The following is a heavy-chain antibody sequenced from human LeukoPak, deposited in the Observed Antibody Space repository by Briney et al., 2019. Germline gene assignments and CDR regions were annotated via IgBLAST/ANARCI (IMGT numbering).Heavy chain of an antibody. CDR2: IKEDRSEK. V-gene: IGHV3-7*01. CDR3: ARLRKGGYFEN. D-gene: IGHD3-16*01. J-gene: IGHJ4*01. Sequence: PGGSLRLSCAASGFIFRNFWMSWVRQPPGRGLEWVANIKEDRSEKYDLDSVKGRFTISRDNAKNSLSLQMNSLRAEDTAIYYCARLRKGGYFENWGQGTLATASS. CDR1: GFIFRNFW.